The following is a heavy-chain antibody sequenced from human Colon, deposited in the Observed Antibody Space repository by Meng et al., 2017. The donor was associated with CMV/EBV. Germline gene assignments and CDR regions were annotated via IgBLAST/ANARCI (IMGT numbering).Heavy chain of an antibody. D-gene: IGHD3-10*01. CDR3: ARDPDHGHGGSGRCLDY. Sequence: GESLKISCAASGFSFSNHAMHWVRQAPGKGLEWVAVISYDGSHKYYADSVKGRFTISRDNSKNTLYLQMNSLRAEDTALYYCARDPDHGHGGSGRCLDYWGQGTLVTVSS. V-gene: IGHV3-30-3*01. J-gene: IGHJ4*02. CDR2: ISYDGSHK. CDR1: GFSFSNHA.